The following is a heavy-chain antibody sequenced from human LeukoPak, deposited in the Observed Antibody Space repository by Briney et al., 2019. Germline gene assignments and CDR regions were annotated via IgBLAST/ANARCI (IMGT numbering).Heavy chain of an antibody. Sequence: ASVKVSCKASGYTFTTYDINWVRQATGQGLEWMGWMNPNSGNTGYAQKFQGRVTITRNTSISTAYMELTSLRSEDTAVYYCARSRRSYGYIGDYWGQGTLVTVSS. CDR1: GYTFTTYD. V-gene: IGHV1-8*03. CDR2: MNPNSGNT. D-gene: IGHD5-18*01. J-gene: IGHJ4*02. CDR3: ARSRRSYGYIGDY.